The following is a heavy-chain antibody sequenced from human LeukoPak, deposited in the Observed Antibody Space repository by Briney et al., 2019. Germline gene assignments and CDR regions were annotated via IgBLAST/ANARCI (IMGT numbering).Heavy chain of an antibody. V-gene: IGHV1-58*02. Sequence: GASVKVSCKASGFTFTSSAMQWVRQARGQRLEWIGWIVVGSGNTNYAQKFQERVTITRDMSTSTAYMELSSLRSEDTAVYYCAASPYCSSTSCYFGDFAFDIWGQGTMVTVSS. CDR3: AASPYCSSTSCYFGDFAFDI. D-gene: IGHD2-2*01. J-gene: IGHJ3*02. CDR2: IVVGSGNT. CDR1: GFTFTSSA.